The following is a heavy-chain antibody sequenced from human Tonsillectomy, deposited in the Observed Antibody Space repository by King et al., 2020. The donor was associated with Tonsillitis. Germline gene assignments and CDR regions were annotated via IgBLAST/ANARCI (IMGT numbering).Heavy chain of an antibody. Sequence: QLVQSGAEVKKPGASVRVSCKASGYTFTGYYMHWVRQAPGQGLEWMGWINPNSGGTNYAQKFQGRITMTRDTSISTAYMELSRLRSDDTAVYYCAREGGYSGTALNWFDPWGQGTLVTVSS. CDR1: GYTFTGYY. J-gene: IGHJ5*02. D-gene: IGHD4-11*01. CDR2: INPNSGGT. CDR3: AREGGYSGTALNWFDP. V-gene: IGHV1-2*02.